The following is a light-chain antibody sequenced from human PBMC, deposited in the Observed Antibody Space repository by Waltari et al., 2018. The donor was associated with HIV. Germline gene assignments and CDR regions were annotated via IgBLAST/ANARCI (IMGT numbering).Light chain of an antibody. CDR2: TTN. CDR1: SSNIGSNI. CDR3: AAWDDSLNGVV. J-gene: IGLJ2*01. Sequence: QSVLTQPPSASGTPGQRVTISCSGSSSNIGSNIVNWSQQLPGTAPKLLIYTTNQRPSGVPDRFSGSKSGTSASLAISGLQSEDEADYYCAAWDDSLNGVVFGGGTKLTVL. V-gene: IGLV1-44*01.